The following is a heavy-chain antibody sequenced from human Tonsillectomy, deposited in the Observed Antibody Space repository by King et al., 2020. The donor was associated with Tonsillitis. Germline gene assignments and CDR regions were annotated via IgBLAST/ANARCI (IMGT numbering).Heavy chain of an antibody. CDR1: GFTFSSYS. V-gene: IGHV3-23*04. J-gene: IGHJ4*02. CDR2: ISGSGGST. Sequence: VQLVESGGGLVQPGGSLRLSCAASGFTFSSYSMSWVRQAPGKGLEWVSAISGSGGSTYYADSVKGRVTISRDNSKNTLYLQMNSLRAEDTAVYYCEKDSQRIVVVTAHYWGQGTLVTVSS. D-gene: IGHD2-21*02. CDR3: EKDSQRIVVVTAHY.